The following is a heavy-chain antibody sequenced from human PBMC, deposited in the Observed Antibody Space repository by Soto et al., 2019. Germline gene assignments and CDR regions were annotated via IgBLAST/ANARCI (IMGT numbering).Heavy chain of an antibody. D-gene: IGHD5-12*01. CDR1: GFTFSSYA. Sequence: PGGSLRLSCAASGFTFSSYAMSWVRQAPGKGLEWVSAISGSGGSTYYADSVKGRFTISRDNSKNTRYLQMNTLRADYTAVHYCARDPAGLRSWFDPWRQGTLVTVSS. J-gene: IGHJ5*02. V-gene: IGHV3-23*01. CDR2: ISGSGGST. CDR3: ARDPAGLRSWFDP.